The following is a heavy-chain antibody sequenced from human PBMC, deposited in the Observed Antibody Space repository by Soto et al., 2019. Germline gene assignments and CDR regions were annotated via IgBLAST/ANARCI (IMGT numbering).Heavy chain of an antibody. Sequence: EVQLVESGGGLVQPGGSLKLSCAASGFTFSGSAMHRVRQASGKGLEWVGRIRSKANSYATAYAASVKGRFTISRDDSKNTAYLQMNSLKTEDTAVYYCTRRSSSSRETWFDPWGQGTLVTVSS. CDR1: GFTFSGSA. J-gene: IGHJ5*02. CDR2: IRSKANSYAT. D-gene: IGHD6-13*01. CDR3: TRRSSSSRETWFDP. V-gene: IGHV3-73*02.